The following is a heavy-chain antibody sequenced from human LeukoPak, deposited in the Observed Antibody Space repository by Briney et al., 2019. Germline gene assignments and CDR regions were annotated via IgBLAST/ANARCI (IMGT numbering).Heavy chain of an antibody. CDR3: ASRNYYDSSGYYYYYFDY. D-gene: IGHD3-22*01. J-gene: IGHJ4*02. Sequence: QTGGSLRLSRAASGFTFSNYAMSWVRQAPGKGLEWVSGISGSGTSTYYADSVKGRFTISRDNSKNTLYLQMNSLRAEDTAVYYCASRNYYDSSGYYYYYFDYWGQGILVTVSS. CDR2: ISGSGTST. V-gene: IGHV3-23*01. CDR1: GFTFSNYA.